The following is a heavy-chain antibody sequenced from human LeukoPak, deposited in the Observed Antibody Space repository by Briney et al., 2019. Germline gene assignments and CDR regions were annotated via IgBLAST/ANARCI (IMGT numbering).Heavy chain of an antibody. V-gene: IGHV4-61*02. J-gene: IGHJ6*03. CDR2: INTSGST. D-gene: IGHD2-2*03. Sequence: SQTLSLTCTVSGGSFSSGSYYWSWIRQPAVKGLEWIGRINTSGSTNYNPSLKSRVTMSVDTSKNQFSLKLSSVTAADTAVYYCAREKLDIVIVPGRESSFYYYYYMDVWGKGTTVTISS. CDR3: AREKLDIVIVPGRESSFYYYYYMDV. CDR1: GGSFSSGSYY.